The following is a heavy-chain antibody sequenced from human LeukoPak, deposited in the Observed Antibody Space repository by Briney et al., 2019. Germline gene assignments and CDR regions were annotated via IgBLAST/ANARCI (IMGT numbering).Heavy chain of an antibody. D-gene: IGHD6-13*01. Sequence: SETLSLTCTVSGGSISSYYWSWIRQPPGKGLGWIGYIYYSGSTNYNPSLKSRVTISVDTSKNQFSLKLSSVTAADTAVYYCAKGYSSSWYSGNYYYGMDVWGQGTTVTVSS. J-gene: IGHJ6*02. V-gene: IGHV4-59*01. CDR2: IYYSGST. CDR3: AKGYSSSWYSGNYYYGMDV. CDR1: GGSISSYY.